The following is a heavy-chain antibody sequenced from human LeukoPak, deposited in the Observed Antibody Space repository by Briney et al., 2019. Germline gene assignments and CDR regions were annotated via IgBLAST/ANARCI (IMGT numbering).Heavy chain of an antibody. CDR3: ARQREWLRYYGLDV. D-gene: IGHD5-12*01. Sequence: SETLSLTCTVSGGSISNYYWSWIRQPPGKALEWIGYIYYTGNTNYNPSLKSRVSISVDTSKNQFSLRLSSVTAADTAVYYCARQREWLRYYGLDVWGRGTTVIVSS. V-gene: IGHV4-59*08. CDR1: GGSISNYY. J-gene: IGHJ6*02. CDR2: IYYTGNT.